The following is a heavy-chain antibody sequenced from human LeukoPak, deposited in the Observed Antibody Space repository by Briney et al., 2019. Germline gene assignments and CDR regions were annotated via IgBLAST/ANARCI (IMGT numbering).Heavy chain of an antibody. V-gene: IGHV3-30*02. Sequence: GGSLRLSCAASGFNFRTYGMHWVRQAPGKGLEWVAFIRYDGSNKYYADSVKGRFTISRDNAKNSLYLQMNSLRAEDTAVYYCARDLDTAMVPSWDYWGQGTLVTVSS. CDR2: IRYDGSNK. CDR1: GFNFRTYG. CDR3: ARDLDTAMVPSWDY. D-gene: IGHD5-18*01. J-gene: IGHJ4*02.